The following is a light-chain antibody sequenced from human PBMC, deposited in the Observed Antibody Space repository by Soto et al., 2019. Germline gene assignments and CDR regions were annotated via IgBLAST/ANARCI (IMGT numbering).Light chain of an antibody. CDR2: AAS. V-gene: IGKV1-27*01. J-gene: IGKJ3*01. CDR1: QVISNY. Sequence: DIQMTQSPSSLSASVGDRVTITCRASQVISNYLAWYQQKPGKVPKLQIYAASTLQSGVPSRFSGSGSGTDFTLTVSSLQPEDVATYYCQKYNSAPHPFGPGTKVHI. CDR3: QKYNSAPHP.